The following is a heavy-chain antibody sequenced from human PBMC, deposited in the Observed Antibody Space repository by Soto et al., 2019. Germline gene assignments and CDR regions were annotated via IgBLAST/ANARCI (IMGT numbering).Heavy chain of an antibody. CDR1: GGSISSGGYS. CDR3: ARAGGSGSPDWYFTV. V-gene: IGHV4-30-2*01. J-gene: IGHJ2*01. CDR2: IFHSGST. D-gene: IGHD1-26*01. Sequence: QLQLQESGSGLVKPSQTLSLTCAVSGGSISSGGYSWSWLRQPPGKGLEWIGYIFHSGSTYYNPSPSSRVTRSVDGSKNHFSLELSSVTAADTAVYYCARAGGSGSPDWYFTVWGRGTLVTVSS.